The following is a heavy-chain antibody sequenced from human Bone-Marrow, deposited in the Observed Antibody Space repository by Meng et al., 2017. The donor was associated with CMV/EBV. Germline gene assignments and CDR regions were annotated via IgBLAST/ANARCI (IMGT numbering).Heavy chain of an antibody. J-gene: IGHJ4*02. V-gene: IGHV1-8*03. CDR2: MNPNSGDT. Sequence: ASVKVSCKTSGYTFTSYEINWVRQATGQGLEWLGWMNPNSGDTDYAQRFQGRVTITTNTSISTFYLELSSLRSDDTAVYYCARELGFRYSHYYFDYWGQGSLVTGSS. CDR3: ARELGFRYSHYYFDY. CDR1: GYTFTSYE. D-gene: IGHD2-15*01.